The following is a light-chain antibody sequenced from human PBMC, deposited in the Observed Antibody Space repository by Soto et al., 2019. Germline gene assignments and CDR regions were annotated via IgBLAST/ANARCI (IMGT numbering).Light chain of an antibody. V-gene: IGLV4-69*01. J-gene: IGLJ3*02. CDR3: QTWGTGIRV. Sequence: QPVLTQSPSASASLGASVKLTCTLSSGHNSYAIAWHQQQPEKGPRYLMKLNSDGSHTKGDGIPDRFSGSSSGAERYLTISSLQSEDEADYYCQTWGTGIRVFGGGTQVTVL. CDR2: LNSDGSH. CDR1: SGHNSYA.